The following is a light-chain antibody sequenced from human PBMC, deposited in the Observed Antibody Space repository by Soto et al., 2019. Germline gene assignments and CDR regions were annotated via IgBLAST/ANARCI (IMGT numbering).Light chain of an antibody. Sequence: QSVLTQPPSASGTPGQTVTISCSGSSPNIGTGYVYWYQQRPGSAPKFLIYRNSLRPSGVPDRFSGSKSGTSASLAIGGFRSEAEADYYCASWDDRLTVVFGGGTKLTVL. CDR2: RNS. CDR1: SPNIGTGY. V-gene: IGLV1-47*01. J-gene: IGLJ2*01. CDR3: ASWDDRLTVV.